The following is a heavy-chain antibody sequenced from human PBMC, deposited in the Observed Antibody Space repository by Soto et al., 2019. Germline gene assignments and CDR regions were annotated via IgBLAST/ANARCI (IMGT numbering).Heavy chain of an antibody. CDR3: AKADGEQWLIPHLDN. Sequence: PGWSLRLSGESSVFNFKKFAMGWVRHAPGEGLEWVSGISCCGGSTFYADSVKGRFSLARDDSKNTLSLQLNSLRFEDTAHYYCAKADGEQWLIPHLDNCGKGTKVTVSS. D-gene: IGHD6-19*01. CDR1: VFNFKKFA. J-gene: IGHJ1*01. V-gene: IGHV3-23*01. CDR2: ISCCGGST.